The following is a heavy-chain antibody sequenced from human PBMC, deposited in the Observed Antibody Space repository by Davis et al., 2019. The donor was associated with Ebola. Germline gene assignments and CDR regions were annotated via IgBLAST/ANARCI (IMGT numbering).Heavy chain of an antibody. D-gene: IGHD4-17*01. CDR1: GYTFTSYG. Sequence: ASVKVSCKASGYTFTSYGISWVRQAPGQGLEWMGWISAYNGNTNYAQKLQGRVTMTTDTSTSTAYMELRSLRSDDTAVYYCARKRGTTVTTDNWFDPWGQGTLVTVSS. V-gene: IGHV1-18*01. CDR2: ISAYNGNT. CDR3: ARKRGTTVTTDNWFDP. J-gene: IGHJ5*02.